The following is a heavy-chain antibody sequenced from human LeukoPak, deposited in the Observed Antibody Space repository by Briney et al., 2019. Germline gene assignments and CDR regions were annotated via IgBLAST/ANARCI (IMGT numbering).Heavy chain of an antibody. CDR2: INPNSGGT. CDR1: GYTFTGYY. V-gene: IGHV1-2*02. J-gene: IGHJ4*02. Sequence: ASVKVSCKASGYTFTGYYMHWVQQAPGQGLEWMGWINPNSGGTNYAQKFQGRVTMTRDTSISTAYMELSRLRSDDTAVYYCARDRYSSSWYYFDYWGQGTLVTVSS. CDR3: ARDRYSSSWYYFDY. D-gene: IGHD6-13*01.